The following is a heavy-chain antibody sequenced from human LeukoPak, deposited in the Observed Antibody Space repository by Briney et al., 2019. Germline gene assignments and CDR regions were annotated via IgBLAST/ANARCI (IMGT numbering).Heavy chain of an antibody. V-gene: IGHV3-21*01. CDR1: GFTFSSDS. D-gene: IGHD3-3*01. CDR2: ISSSSSYI. Sequence: GGSLRLSCAASGFTFSSDSMNWVRQAPGKGLEWVSSISSSSSYIYYADSVKGRFTISRDNVKNSLYLQMNSLRAEDTAVHYSVRESGYDFWSGSSQELAFDIWGQGTMVTVSS. CDR3: VRESGYDFWSGSSQELAFDI. J-gene: IGHJ3*02.